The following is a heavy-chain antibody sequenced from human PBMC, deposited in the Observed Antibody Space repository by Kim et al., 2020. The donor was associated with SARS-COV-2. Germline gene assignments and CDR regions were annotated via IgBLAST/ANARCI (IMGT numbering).Heavy chain of an antibody. J-gene: IGHJ6*03. CDR3: VRFLCSSCDTHHYMDV. CDR1: GFTFSDHY. Sequence: GGSLRLSCAAYGFTFSDHYMDCVRQAPGKGLEWVGRSRNKANSYITEYAASVTGRFTISRGDSSNSLYLQMNSLEIEDTAVYSFVRFLCSSCDTHHYMDV. D-gene: IGHD6-13*01. V-gene: IGHV3-72*01. CDR2: SRNKANSYIT.